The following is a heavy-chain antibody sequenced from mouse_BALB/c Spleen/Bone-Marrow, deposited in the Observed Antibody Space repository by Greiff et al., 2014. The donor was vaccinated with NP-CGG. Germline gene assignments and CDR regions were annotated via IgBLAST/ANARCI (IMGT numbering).Heavy chain of an antibody. CDR3: ARITTATGAMDY. Sequence: VMLVASGPGLVAPSQSLSITCTVSGFSLTNYGVHWVRQPPGKGLEWLGVIWADGSTNYNSALMSRLSISKDNSKSQVFFKMNSLQTDDTAMDYCARITTATGAMDYWGQGTSVTVSA. CDR1: GFSLTNYG. J-gene: IGHJ4*01. D-gene: IGHD1-2*01. CDR2: IWADGST. V-gene: IGHV2-9*02.